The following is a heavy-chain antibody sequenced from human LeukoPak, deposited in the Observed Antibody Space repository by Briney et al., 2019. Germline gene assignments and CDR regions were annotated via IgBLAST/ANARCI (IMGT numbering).Heavy chain of an antibody. CDR1: GYTFTSYG. V-gene: IGHV1-69*04. J-gene: IGHJ4*02. CDR2: IIPILGIA. D-gene: IGHD3-22*01. Sequence: GASVKVSCKASGYTFTSYGISWVRQAPGQGLEWMGRIIPILGIANYAQKFQGRVTITADKSTSTAYMELSSLRSEDTAVYYCATIAMTRGYFDYWGQGTLVTVSS. CDR3: ATIAMTRGYFDY.